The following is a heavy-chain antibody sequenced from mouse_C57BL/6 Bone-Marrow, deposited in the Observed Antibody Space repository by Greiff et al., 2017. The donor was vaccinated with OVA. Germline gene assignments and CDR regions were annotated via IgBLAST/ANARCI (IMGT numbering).Heavy chain of an antibody. CDR1: GYSITSGYY. CDR3: ARGEGITTVLDY. D-gene: IGHD1-1*01. Sequence: EVHLVESGPGLVKPSQSLSLTCSVTGYSITSGYYWNWIRQFPGNKLEWMGYISYDGSNNYNPSLKNRISITRDTSKNQFFLKLNSVTTEDTATYYCARGEGITTVLDYWGQGTTLTVSS. J-gene: IGHJ2*01. CDR2: ISYDGSN. V-gene: IGHV3-6*01.